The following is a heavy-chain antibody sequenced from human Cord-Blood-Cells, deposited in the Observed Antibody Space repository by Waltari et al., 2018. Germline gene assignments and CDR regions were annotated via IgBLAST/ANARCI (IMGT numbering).Heavy chain of an antibody. J-gene: IGHJ5*02. V-gene: IGHV1-2*02. Sequence: QVQLVQSGAEVKKPGASVKVSSQASGYTFPGYYMPWVRQAPGQGLEWMGWINPNRGGTNYAQKFQGRVTMTRETSISTAYMELSRLRSDDTAVYYCARDRAGVWFGELSSWGQGTLVTVSS. CDR1: GYTFPGYY. D-gene: IGHD3-10*01. CDR3: ARDRAGVWFGELSS. CDR2: INPNRGGT.